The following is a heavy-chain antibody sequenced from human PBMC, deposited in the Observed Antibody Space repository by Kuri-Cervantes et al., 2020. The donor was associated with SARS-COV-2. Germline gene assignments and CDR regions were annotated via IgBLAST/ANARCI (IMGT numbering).Heavy chain of an antibody. CDR1: GFTFSSFH. CDR3: ARDRSTHYFDY. Sequence: GESLKISCAASGFTFSSFHMHWVRQAPGKGLEWVAVISYDGSNKYYADSVKGRFTISRDNSKNTLYLQMSSLRAEDTAVYYCARDRSTHYFDYWGQGTLVTVSS. J-gene: IGHJ4*02. V-gene: IGHV3-30-3*01. CDR2: ISYDGSNK.